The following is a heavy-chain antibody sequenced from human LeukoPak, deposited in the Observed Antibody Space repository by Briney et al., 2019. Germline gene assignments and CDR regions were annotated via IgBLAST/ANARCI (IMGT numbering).Heavy chain of an antibody. Sequence: ASVTVSCKASGYTFTGYYMHWVRQAPGQGLEWMGWINPNSGGTNYAQKFQGRVTMTRDTSISTAYMELSRLRSDDTAVYYCARELMVRGVTYFDYWGQGTLVTVSS. D-gene: IGHD3-10*01. CDR2: INPNSGGT. V-gene: IGHV1-2*02. CDR1: GYTFTGYY. J-gene: IGHJ4*02. CDR3: ARELMVRGVTYFDY.